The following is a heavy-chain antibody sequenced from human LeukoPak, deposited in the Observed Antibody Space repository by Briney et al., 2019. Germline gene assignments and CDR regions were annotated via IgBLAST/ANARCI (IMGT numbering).Heavy chain of an antibody. CDR2: IYSGGNT. V-gene: IGHV3-53*01. Sequence: GGSLRLSCAASGFSFSVYWMHWVRQAPGKGLEWVSFIYSGGNTYYADSVKGRFTISRDNSKNTVHLQMNSLRAEDTAMYYCARRAGDYSHPYDYWGQGTLVTVSS. J-gene: IGHJ4*02. D-gene: IGHD3-22*01. CDR3: ARRAGDYSHPYDY. CDR1: GFSFSVYW.